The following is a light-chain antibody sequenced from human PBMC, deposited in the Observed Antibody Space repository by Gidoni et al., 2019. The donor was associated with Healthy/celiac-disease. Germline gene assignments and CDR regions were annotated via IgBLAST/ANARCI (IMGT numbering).Light chain of an antibody. Sequence: IVMPQSPLSLPVPPGEPASISCRSSQSLLHSNGYNYLDWYLQKPGQSPQLLIYLGSNRASGVPDRFSGSGSGTDFTLKISRVEAEDVGVYYCMQAIQTPLTFGGGTKVEIK. CDR1: QSLLHSNGYNY. V-gene: IGKV2-28*01. CDR2: LGS. CDR3: MQAIQTPLT. J-gene: IGKJ4*01.